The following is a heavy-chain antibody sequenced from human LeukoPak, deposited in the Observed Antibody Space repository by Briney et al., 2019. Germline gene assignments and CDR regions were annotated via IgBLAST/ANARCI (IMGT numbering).Heavy chain of an antibody. CDR3: ARGGYTTGGYWYLDL. J-gene: IGHJ2*01. V-gene: IGHV4-59*01. CDR2: IYYRGST. D-gene: IGHD4-11*01. Sequence: SETLSLTCTVSGGSINTYYWSWIRQPPGKGLEWIGYIYYRGSTSYNPSLKSRVTILVDTSKNQFSLNLSSVTAADTAVYYCARGGYTTGGYWYLDLWGSDTLVTVSS. CDR1: GGSINTYY.